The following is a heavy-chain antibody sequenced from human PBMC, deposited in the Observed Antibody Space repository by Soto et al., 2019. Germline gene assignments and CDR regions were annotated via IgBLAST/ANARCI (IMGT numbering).Heavy chain of an antibody. V-gene: IGHV4-34*01. Sequence: SETLSLTCAIYVGNFSNYYWSWIRQSPGKGLEWLGEINRGGITNYNPSLKSRVTFSVDRSKNQFSLNLSSVTAADTAVYYCARAPARYYYDSSGYYYGDYFDYWGQGTLVTVSS. J-gene: IGHJ4*02. D-gene: IGHD3-22*01. CDR3: ARAPARYYYDSSGYYYGDYFDY. CDR1: VGNFSNYY. CDR2: INRGGIT.